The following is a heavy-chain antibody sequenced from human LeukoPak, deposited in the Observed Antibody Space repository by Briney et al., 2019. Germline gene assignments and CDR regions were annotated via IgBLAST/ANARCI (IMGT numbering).Heavy chain of an antibody. Sequence: SETLSLTCTVSGGSISSYYWSWIRQPPGKGLEWIGYIYYSGSTNYNPSLMSRVTISVDTSKNQFSLKLSSVTAADTAVYYCARDVAGHNDYWGQGTLVIVSS. CDR3: ARDVAGHNDY. V-gene: IGHV4-59*01. CDR1: GGSISSYY. D-gene: IGHD6-19*01. CDR2: IYYSGST. J-gene: IGHJ4*02.